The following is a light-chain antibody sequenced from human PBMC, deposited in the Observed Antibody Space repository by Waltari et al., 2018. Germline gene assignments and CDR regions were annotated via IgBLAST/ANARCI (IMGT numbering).Light chain of an antibody. CDR1: QSVSDR. V-gene: IGKV3-15*01. CDR2: DAT. Sequence: ELVTTQSPATLSVSPWDRVTFSCRASQSVSDRLSWSQQKPGQAPRLLIYDATTRATDIPARFSGSGSGTEFTLTISGLQPEDSAVYYCQHYNSWPPEITFGPGTKVDV. J-gene: IGKJ3*01. CDR3: QHYNSWPPEIT.